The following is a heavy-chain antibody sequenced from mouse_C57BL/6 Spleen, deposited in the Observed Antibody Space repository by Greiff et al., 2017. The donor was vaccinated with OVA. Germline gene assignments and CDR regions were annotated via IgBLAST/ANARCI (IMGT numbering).Heavy chain of an antibody. CDR3: ARGKAYYSNFYWYVDV. CDR1: GYTFTSYW. V-gene: IGHV1-59*01. D-gene: IGHD2-5*01. CDR2: IDPSDSYT. J-gene: IGHJ1*03. Sequence: QVQLQQPGAELVRPGTSVKLSCKASGYTFTSYWMHWVKQRPGQGLEWIGVIDPSDSYTNYNQKFKGQATLTVDTSSSTAYMQLSSLTSEDSAVYNCARGKAYYSNFYWYVDVWGTGTTVTVSS.